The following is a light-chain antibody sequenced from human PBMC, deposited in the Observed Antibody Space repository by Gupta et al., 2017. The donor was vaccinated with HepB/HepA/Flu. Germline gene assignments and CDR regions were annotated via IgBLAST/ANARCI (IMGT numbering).Light chain of an antibody. Sequence: QLVLPPSPSASASLGASVKLTCTLSSGHSSYAIAWHQQQPEKGPRYLMKLNSDGRHSKGDGIPDRFSGSSSGAERYLTISSRQAEDEADYYCQTWGTGSHVVFGGGTKLTVL. J-gene: IGLJ2*01. CDR3: QTWGTGSHVV. CDR1: SGHSSYA. V-gene: IGLV4-69*01. CDR2: LNSDGRH.